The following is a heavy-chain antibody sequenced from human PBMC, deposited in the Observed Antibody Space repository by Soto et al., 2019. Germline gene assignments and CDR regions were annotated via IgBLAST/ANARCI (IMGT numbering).Heavy chain of an antibody. CDR1: GFSLSTSGVG. CDR2: IYWDDDK. J-gene: IGHJ4*02. CDR3: ALALVQRRSWDALYLDS. Sequence: QITLKESGPTLVKPTQTLTLTCTFSGFSLSTSGVGVGWIRQPPGKALEWLALIYWDDDKRYSPSLKSRLTITPATSKNHVVLTQTWLVPVDTATSYCALALVQRRSWDALYLDSWGPGTLVTVSS. D-gene: IGHD1-26*01. V-gene: IGHV2-5*02.